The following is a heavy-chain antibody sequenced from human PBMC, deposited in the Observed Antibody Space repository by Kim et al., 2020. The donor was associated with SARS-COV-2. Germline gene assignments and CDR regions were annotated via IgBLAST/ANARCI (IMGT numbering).Heavy chain of an antibody. J-gene: IGHJ5*02. CDR2: ISYSGST. Sequence: SETLSLTCAVFGGSVSSTNWWTWVRQPPGKGLEWIGQISYSGSTNYNPSLKSLVTISVDTSYNHFSLRLTSVTAADTAVYYCARLGSQYSSWFDPWGQGTLVTVSS. CDR1: GGSVSSTNW. CDR3: ARLGSQYSSWFDP. V-gene: IGHV4-4*02. D-gene: IGHD6-13*01.